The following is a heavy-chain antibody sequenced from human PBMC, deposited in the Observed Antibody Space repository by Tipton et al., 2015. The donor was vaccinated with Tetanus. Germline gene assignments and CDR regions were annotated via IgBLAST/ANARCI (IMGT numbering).Heavy chain of an antibody. Sequence: TLSLTCTVSGDSISSGDYYWNWIRQPPGKGLEWIGHIYYSGSTHYNPSLESRVSISIDTSKNQFSLKLFSVTAADTAVYYCARDVPYSDRGGFDFWGQGTMVTVSS. CDR3: ARDVPYSDRGGFDF. J-gene: IGHJ3*01. CDR2: IYYSGST. CDR1: GDSISSGDYY. D-gene: IGHD1-26*01. V-gene: IGHV4-30-4*01.